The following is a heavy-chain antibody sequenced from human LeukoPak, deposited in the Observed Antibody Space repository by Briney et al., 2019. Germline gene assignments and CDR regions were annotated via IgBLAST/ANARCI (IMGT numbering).Heavy chain of an antibody. CDR2: ISSSSSYI. D-gene: IGHD4-11*01. J-gene: IGHJ3*02. CDR3: ARGYSNYGYAFDI. V-gene: IGHV3-21*01. CDR1: GFTFSSYS. Sequence: GGSLRLPCAASGFTFSSYSMNWVRQAPGKGLEWVSSISSSSSYIYFADSVKGRFTISRDNARNSLYLQMNSLRAEDTAVYYCARGYSNYGYAFDIWGQGTMVTVSS.